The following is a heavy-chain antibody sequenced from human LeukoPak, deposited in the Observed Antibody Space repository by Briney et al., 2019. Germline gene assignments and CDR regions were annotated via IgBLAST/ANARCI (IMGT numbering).Heavy chain of an antibody. CDR2: INHSGST. J-gene: IGHJ4*02. CDR1: GGSFSGYY. V-gene: IGHV4-34*01. Sequence: SETLSLTCAVYGGSFSGYYWSWIRQPPGKGLEWIGEINHSGSTNYNPSLKSRVTISVDTSKNQFSLKLSSVTAADTAVYYCARTRIWSLGPVDYWGQGTLVTVSS. CDR3: ARTRIWSLGPVDY. D-gene: IGHD2-15*01.